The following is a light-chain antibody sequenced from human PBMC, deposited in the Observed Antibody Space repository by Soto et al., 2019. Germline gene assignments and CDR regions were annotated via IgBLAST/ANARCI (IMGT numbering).Light chain of an antibody. V-gene: IGKV3-15*01. CDR3: QQRSRWPFT. CDR1: QSVTTN. Sequence: EVVMTQSPATLSVSPGERATLSCRASQSVTTNMAWYQQKPGQAPRLLIYGASTRATGIPARFSGSGSGTDFTLTISSLDPEDFAFYYCQQRSRWPFTFGPGTKVDIK. J-gene: IGKJ3*01. CDR2: GAS.